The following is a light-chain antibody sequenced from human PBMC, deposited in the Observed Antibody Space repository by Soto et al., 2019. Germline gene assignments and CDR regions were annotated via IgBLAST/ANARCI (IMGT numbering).Light chain of an antibody. CDR2: DVS. V-gene: IGLV2-14*03. CDR3: SAYTGSSTVV. Sequence: QSALTQPASVSGSPGQSITISCTGTSSDVGGYNYVSWYQQHPGKAPKLMIYDVSSRPSGVSNRVSGANSGNTASLTISWLQAEDEADYYCSAYTGSSTVVFGGGTKLTVL. CDR1: SSDVGGYNY. J-gene: IGLJ2*01.